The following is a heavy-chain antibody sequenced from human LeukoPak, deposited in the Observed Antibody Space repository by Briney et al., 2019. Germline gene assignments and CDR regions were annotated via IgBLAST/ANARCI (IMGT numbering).Heavy chain of an antibody. CDR2: INPNSGGT. CDR1: GYTSTGYY. CDR3: ARVRERGYSYGYGDY. Sequence: ASVKVSCKASGYTSTGYYMHWVRQAPGQGLEWMGRINPNSGGTNYAQKFQGRVTMTRDTSISTAYMELSRLRSDDTAVYYCARVRERGYSYGYGDYWGQGTLVTVSS. J-gene: IGHJ4*02. V-gene: IGHV1-2*06. D-gene: IGHD5-18*01.